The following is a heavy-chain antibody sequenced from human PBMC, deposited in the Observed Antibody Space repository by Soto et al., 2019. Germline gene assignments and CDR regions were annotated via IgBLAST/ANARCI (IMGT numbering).Heavy chain of an antibody. Sequence: GGSLRLSCAASGFTFSSYSMNWVRQAPGKGLEWVSSISSSSSYIYYADSVKGRFTISRDNAKNSLYLQMNSLRAEDTAVYYCARVSSYCTNGVCDIPNWFDPWGQGTLVTVSS. CDR1: GFTFSSYS. V-gene: IGHV3-21*01. D-gene: IGHD2-8*01. CDR2: ISSSSSYI. CDR3: ARVSSYCTNGVCDIPNWFDP. J-gene: IGHJ5*02.